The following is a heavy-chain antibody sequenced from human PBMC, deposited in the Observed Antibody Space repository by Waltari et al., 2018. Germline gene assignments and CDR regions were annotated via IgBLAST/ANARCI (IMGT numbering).Heavy chain of an antibody. CDR1: GFTFSTFW. CDR3: AGSTGWLLES. CDR2: IRQDGSEK. Sequence: AASGFTFSTFWMRWVRLAPGKGPEWVAIIRQDGSEKLYVDSVKGRFTISRDNAKNSVYLQMNFLRAEDTAVYYCAGSTGWLLESWGQGTLVTVSS. V-gene: IGHV3-7*01. J-gene: IGHJ4*02. D-gene: IGHD6-19*01.